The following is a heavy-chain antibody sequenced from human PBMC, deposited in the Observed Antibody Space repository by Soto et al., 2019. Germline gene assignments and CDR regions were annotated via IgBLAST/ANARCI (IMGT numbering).Heavy chain of an antibody. CDR2: ISTTSTYI. D-gene: IGHD3-10*02. V-gene: IGHV3-21*01. Sequence: GGSLRLSCASSGFTFSGDSMNWVRQAPGKGLEWVASISTTSTYIYYADSVKGRFTISRDNAKNSPHLQMNSLRAEDTAVYYCVRDYVMDVWGQGTMVTVSS. CDR1: GFTFSGDS. CDR3: VRDYVMDV. J-gene: IGHJ6*02.